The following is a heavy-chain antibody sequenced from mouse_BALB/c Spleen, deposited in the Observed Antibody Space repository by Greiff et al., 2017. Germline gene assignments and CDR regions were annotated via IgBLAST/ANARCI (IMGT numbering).Heavy chain of an antibody. V-gene: IGHV1S137*01. CDR2: ISTYYGDA. Sequence: VKLQESGAELVRPGVSVKISCKGSGYTFTDYAMHWVKQSHAKSLEWIGVISTYYGDASYNQKFKGKATMTVDKSSSTAYMELARLTSEDSAIYYCARGDYGSSFDYWGQGTTLTVSS. D-gene: IGHD1-1*01. CDR1: GYTFTDYA. J-gene: IGHJ2*01. CDR3: ARGDYGSSFDY.